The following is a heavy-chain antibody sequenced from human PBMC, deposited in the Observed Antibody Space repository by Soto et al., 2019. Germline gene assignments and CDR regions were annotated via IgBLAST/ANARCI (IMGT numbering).Heavy chain of an antibody. J-gene: IGHJ6*02. Sequence: QVQLVQSGAEVKKPGASVKVSCKASGYTFTSYGISWVRQAPGQGLEWMGWISAYNGNTNYAQKLQGRVTMTTDTSTNTAYMELRSLRSGDTAVYYCGRDRGAYGMDVWGQGTTVTVSS. CDR2: ISAYNGNT. CDR3: GRDRGAYGMDV. CDR1: GYTFTSYG. V-gene: IGHV1-18*01.